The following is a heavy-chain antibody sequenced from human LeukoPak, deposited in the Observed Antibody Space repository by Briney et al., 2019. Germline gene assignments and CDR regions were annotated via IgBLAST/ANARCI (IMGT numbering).Heavy chain of an antibody. CDR1: GYTFTSYD. CDR3: ARAGYRSGYYY. J-gene: IGHJ4*02. Sequence: ASVKVSCKAAGYTFTSYDINWGRQATGQGREWMGWMNPNSGNTGYAQKFQGRVTMTRNTSISTAYMELSSLRSEDTAVYYCARAGYRSGYYYWGQGTLVTVSS. D-gene: IGHD3-22*01. CDR2: MNPNSGNT. V-gene: IGHV1-8*01.